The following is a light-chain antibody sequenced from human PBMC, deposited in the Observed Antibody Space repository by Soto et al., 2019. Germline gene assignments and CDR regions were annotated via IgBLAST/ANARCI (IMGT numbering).Light chain of an antibody. Sequence: ETVLTQSPPTLSLSPGEGATLSCRASQSVSKYLAWYQQKPGQAPRLLIYDASTRATDIPARFSGSGSGTDFTLTISSLLPEDFAVYYCQQRSNWPPSFGGGTKVEIK. CDR1: QSVSKY. CDR3: QQRSNWPPS. J-gene: IGKJ4*01. CDR2: DAS. V-gene: IGKV3-11*01.